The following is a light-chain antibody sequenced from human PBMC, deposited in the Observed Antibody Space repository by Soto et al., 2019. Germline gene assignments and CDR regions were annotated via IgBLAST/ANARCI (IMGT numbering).Light chain of an antibody. V-gene: IGKV1-5*01. CDR3: QQYKSYSPGWT. J-gene: IGKJ1*01. CDR2: DAS. CDR1: QSISSW. Sequence: DIQMTQSPSTLSASVGARVTINCRASQSISSWLAWYQQKPGKAPKLLIYDASSLESVVPSRFSGSGSGTEFTLAISICQPDDFATYYCQQYKSYSPGWTFGQGTKVELQ.